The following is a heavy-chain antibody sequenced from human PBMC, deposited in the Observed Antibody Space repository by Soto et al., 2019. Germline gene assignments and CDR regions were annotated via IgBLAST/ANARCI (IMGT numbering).Heavy chain of an antibody. CDR3: AREYYYDSSGYYLDGMDV. V-gene: IGHV4-39*02. D-gene: IGHD3-22*01. Sequence: SETLSLTCTVSGGSISSSSYYWGWIRQPPGKGLEWIGSIYYSGSTYYNPSLKSRVTISVDTSKNQFSLKLSSVTAADTAVYYCAREYYYDSSGYYLDGMDVWGQGTTVTVSS. J-gene: IGHJ6*02. CDR1: GGSISSSSYY. CDR2: IYYSGST.